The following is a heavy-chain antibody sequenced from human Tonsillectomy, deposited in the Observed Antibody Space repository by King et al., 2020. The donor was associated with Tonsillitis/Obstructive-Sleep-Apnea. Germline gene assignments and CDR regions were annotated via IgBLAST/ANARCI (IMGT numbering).Heavy chain of an antibody. CDR1: GGSISSGGYY. Sequence: LQLQESGPGPVKPSQTLSLTCTVSGGSISSGGYYWSWIRQHPGKGLEWIGYIYYSGSTYYNPSLKSRVSISVDTYKNQFSLKLSSVTAADTALYYCARENYGDYGPNVGAFDIWGQGTMVTVSS. V-gene: IGHV4-31*03. J-gene: IGHJ3*02. CDR3: ARENYGDYGPNVGAFDI. D-gene: IGHD4-17*01. CDR2: IYYSGST.